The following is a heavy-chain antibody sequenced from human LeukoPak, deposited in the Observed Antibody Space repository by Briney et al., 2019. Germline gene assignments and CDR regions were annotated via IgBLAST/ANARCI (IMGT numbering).Heavy chain of an antibody. J-gene: IGHJ4*02. Sequence: GGSLRLSCVASGFTFSSYWMSWVRQAPGKGLEWVANIKQDGSEKYYVDSVKGRFTISRDNAKNSLYLQMNSLRAEDTAVYYCARSVGLYFDYWGQGTLVTVSS. D-gene: IGHD1-26*01. CDR3: ARSVGLYFDY. CDR1: GFTFSSYW. V-gene: IGHV3-7*03. CDR2: IKQDGSEK.